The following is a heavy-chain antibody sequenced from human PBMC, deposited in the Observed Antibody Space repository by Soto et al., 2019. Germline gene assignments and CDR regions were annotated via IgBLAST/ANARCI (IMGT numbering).Heavy chain of an antibody. CDR3: AREMDIVVVPAAMSLPDY. CDR1: GFTFSSYA. D-gene: IGHD2-2*03. Sequence: GGSLRLSCAASGFTFSSYAMHWVRRAPGKGLEWVAVISYDGSNKYYADSVKGRFTISRDNSKNTLYLQMNSLRAEDTAVYYCAREMDIVVVPAAMSLPDYWGQGTLVTVSS. CDR2: ISYDGSNK. J-gene: IGHJ4*02. V-gene: IGHV3-30-3*01.